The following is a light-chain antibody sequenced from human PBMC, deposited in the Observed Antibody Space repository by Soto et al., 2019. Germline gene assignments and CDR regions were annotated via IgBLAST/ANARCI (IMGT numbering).Light chain of an antibody. V-gene: IGKV1-9*01. CDR3: QQLNSYPWT. CDR2: AES. CDR1: QGIRSN. J-gene: IGKJ1*01. Sequence: DIKLTKSPAFLSSSVGDRITITCRASQGIRSNLAWDQQKPGKAPKLLVYAESTLQSGVPARFSGSGSGTDFTLTISSLQPEDFATYYCQQLNSYPWTFGQGTKVEPK.